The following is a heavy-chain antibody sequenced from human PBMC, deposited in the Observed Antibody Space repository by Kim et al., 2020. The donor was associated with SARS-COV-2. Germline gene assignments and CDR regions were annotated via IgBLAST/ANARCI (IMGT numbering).Heavy chain of an antibody. J-gene: IGHJ6*01. CDR3: ARDRTYYGSGSYPNYYYG. CDR1: GFTFSSYA. D-gene: IGHD3-10*01. CDR2: ISYDGSNK. Sequence: GGSLRHSCAASGFTFSSYAMHWVRQAPGKGLEWVAVISYDGSNKYYADSVKGRFTISRDNSKNTLYLQMNSLRAEDTAVYYCARDRTYYGSGSYPNYYYG. V-gene: IGHV3-30*04.